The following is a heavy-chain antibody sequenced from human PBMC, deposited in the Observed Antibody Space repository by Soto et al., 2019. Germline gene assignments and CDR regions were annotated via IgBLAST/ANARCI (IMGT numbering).Heavy chain of an antibody. J-gene: IGHJ4*02. CDR2: IDNDGSAT. V-gene: IGHV3-74*01. Sequence: EVQLVESGGGLVQPGGSLRLSCVASGFTFNIYWMHWVRQAPGKGLEWVSRIDNDGSATTYADSVKGRFTISRDNAKNTLFLQMNTLRVDDTAVYCYARDNWNSYWGQGTLVTVSS. D-gene: IGHD1-1*01. CDR3: ARDNWNSY. CDR1: GFTFNIYW.